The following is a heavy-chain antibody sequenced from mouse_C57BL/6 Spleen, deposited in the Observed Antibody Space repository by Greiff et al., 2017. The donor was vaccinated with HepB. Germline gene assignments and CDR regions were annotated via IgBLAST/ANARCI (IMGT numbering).Heavy chain of an antibody. D-gene: IGHD1-1*01. CDR1: GYTFTSYW. J-gene: IGHJ4*01. V-gene: IGHV1-55*01. Sequence: QVQLQQPGAELVKPGASVKMSCKASGYTFTSYWITWVKQRPGQGLEWIGDIYPGSGSTNYNEKFKSKATLTVDTSSSTAYMQLSSLTSEDSAVYYCARSRRITTVWAMDYWGQGTSVTVSS. CDR2: IYPGSGST. CDR3: ARSRRITTVWAMDY.